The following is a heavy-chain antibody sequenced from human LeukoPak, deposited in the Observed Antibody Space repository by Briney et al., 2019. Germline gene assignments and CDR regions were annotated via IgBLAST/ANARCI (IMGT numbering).Heavy chain of an antibody. J-gene: IGHJ6*02. CDR1: GYTFTGYY. CDR2: INPNSGGT. V-gene: IGHV1-2*02. Sequence: GASVKVSCKASGYTFTGYYMHWVRQAPGQGLEWMGWINPNSGGTNYAQKFQGRVTMTRDTSISTAYMELSRLRSDDTAVYYCARDPGFDYDSSGPGYYYYGMDVWGQGTTVTVSS. CDR3: ARDPGFDYDSSGPGYYYYGMDV. D-gene: IGHD3-22*01.